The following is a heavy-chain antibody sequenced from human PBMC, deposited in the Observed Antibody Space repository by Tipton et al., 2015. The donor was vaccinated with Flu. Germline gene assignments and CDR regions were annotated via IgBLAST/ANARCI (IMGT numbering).Heavy chain of an antibody. CDR2: IIPIFGTA. CDR1: GGTFSSYA. V-gene: IGHV1-69*01. Sequence: QLVQSGAEVKKPGSSVKVSCKASGGTFSSYAISWVRQAPGQGLEWMGGIIPIFGTANYAQKFQGRVTITADESTSTAYMELSSLRSEDTAVYYWAREPTGYESSGYSHRGGMDVWGQGTTVTVSS. D-gene: IGHD3-22*01. CDR3: AREPTGYESSGYSHRGGMDV. J-gene: IGHJ6*02.